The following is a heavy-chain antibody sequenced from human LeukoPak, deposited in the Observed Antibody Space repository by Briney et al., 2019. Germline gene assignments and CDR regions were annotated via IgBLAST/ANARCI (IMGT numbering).Heavy chain of an antibody. Sequence: PSETLSLTCAVYGGSFSGYYWSWIRQPPGKGLEWIGEINHSGSTNYNPSLKSRVTISADTSKNQLSLKLSSVTAADTAVYYCASSDDILTGYYKGLDNWGQGTLVTVSS. J-gene: IGHJ4*02. D-gene: IGHD3-9*01. CDR3: ASSDDILTGYYKGLDN. V-gene: IGHV4-34*01. CDR2: INHSGST. CDR1: GGSFSGYY.